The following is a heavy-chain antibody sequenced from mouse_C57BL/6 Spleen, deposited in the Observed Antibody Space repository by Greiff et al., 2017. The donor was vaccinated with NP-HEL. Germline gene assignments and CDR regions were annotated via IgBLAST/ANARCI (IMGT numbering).Heavy chain of an antibody. CDR2: ILPGSGST. J-gene: IGHJ1*03. D-gene: IGHD2-1*01. Sequence: QVQLQQSGAELMKPGASVKLSCKATGYTFTGYWIEWVKQRPGHGLEWIGEILPGSGSTNYNEKFKGKATFTADTSSNTAYMHLSSLTTEDSAIYYCARRYDYGIWYFDVWGTGTTVTVSS. CDR1: GYTFTGYW. CDR3: ARRYDYGIWYFDV. V-gene: IGHV1-9*01.